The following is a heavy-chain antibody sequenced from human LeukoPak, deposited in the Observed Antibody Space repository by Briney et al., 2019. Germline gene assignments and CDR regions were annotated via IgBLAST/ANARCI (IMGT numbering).Heavy chain of an antibody. J-gene: IGHJ5*02. V-gene: IGHV1-69*04. Sequence: ASVKVSCKASGGTFSSYAISWVRQAPGQGLEWMGRIIPILGIANYAQKFQGRVTITADKSTSTAYMELSSLRSEDTAVYYCARVMRSFPPDGDYPGEWFDPWGQGTLVTVSS. CDR1: GGTFSSYA. D-gene: IGHD4-17*01. CDR2: IIPILGIA. CDR3: ARVMRSFPPDGDYPGEWFDP.